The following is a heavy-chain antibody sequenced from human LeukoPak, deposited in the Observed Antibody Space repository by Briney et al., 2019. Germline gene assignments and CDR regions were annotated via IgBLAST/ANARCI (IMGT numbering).Heavy chain of an antibody. CDR2: INPNSGGT. CDR3: ARDDDCSGGSCYSHY. J-gene: IGHJ4*02. D-gene: IGHD2-15*01. V-gene: IGHV1-2*02. CDR1: GYTFTGYY. Sequence: EASVKVSCKASGYTFTGYYMHWVRQAPGQGLEWMGWINPNSGGTNYAQKFQGRVTMTRDTSISTAYMELSRLRSDDTAVYYCARDDDCSGGSCYSHYWGQGTLVTVSS.